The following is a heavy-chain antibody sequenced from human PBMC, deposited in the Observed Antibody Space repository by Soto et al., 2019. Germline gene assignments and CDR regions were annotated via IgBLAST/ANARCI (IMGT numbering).Heavy chain of an antibody. CDR2: VYSTEIT. CDR3: ARGSEAWFAP. CDR1: GDSISSYF. J-gene: IGHJ5*02. V-gene: IGHV4-59*01. Sequence: PSETMSLTCTVSGDSISSYFWSWIRQPPGKGLEWIGYVYSTEITNYNPSLKGRVAMSIDTSKNQFSLKVRSVTAADTAVYYCARGSEAWFAPWGQGTLVTVSS.